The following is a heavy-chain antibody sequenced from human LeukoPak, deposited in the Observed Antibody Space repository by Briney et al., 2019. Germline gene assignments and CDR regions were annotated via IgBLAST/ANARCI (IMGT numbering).Heavy chain of an antibody. D-gene: IGHD4-17*01. CDR3: AKVGGDSGRGWDPADY. Sequence: GASVKVSCKASGYTFTGYYMHWVRQAPGQGLEWMGWINPHSGGTNYAQKFQGRVTMTRDTSISTAYMELSRLRSDDTAVYYCAKVGGDSGRGWDPADYWGRGTLVTVSS. CDR2: INPHSGGT. V-gene: IGHV1-2*02. CDR1: GYTFTGYY. J-gene: IGHJ4*02.